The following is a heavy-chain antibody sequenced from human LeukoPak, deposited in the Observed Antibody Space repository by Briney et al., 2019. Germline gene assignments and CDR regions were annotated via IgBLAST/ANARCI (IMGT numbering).Heavy chain of an antibody. J-gene: IGHJ4*02. D-gene: IGHD6-19*01. CDR3: ARHVSGWFDY. CDR2: IYYSGST. CDR1: GGSISSYY. V-gene: IGHV4-59*08. Sequence: SETLSLTCTVSGGSISSYYWIWIRQPPGKGLEWIGYIYYSGSTNYNPSLKSRVTISVDTSKNQFSLKLSSVTAADTAVYYCARHVSGWFDYWGQGTLVTVSS.